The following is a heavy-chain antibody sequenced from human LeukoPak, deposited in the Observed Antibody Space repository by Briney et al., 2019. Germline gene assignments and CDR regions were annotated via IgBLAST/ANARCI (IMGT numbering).Heavy chain of an antibody. J-gene: IGHJ4*02. CDR2: VNSDGSST. CDR1: GFTFSSYW. V-gene: IGHV3-74*01. D-gene: IGHD1-26*01. Sequence: GGSLRLSCAASGFTFSSYWMHWVRQAPGKGLVWVSRVNSDGSSTSYADSVKGRFTISRDNAKNTLYLQMNSLRAEDTAVYYCARSSGSYYLLNWGQGTLVTVSS. CDR3: ARSSGSYYLLN.